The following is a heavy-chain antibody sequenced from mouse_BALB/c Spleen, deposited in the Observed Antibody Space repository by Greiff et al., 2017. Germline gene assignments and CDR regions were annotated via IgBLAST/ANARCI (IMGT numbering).Heavy chain of an antibody. CDR1: GYTFTSYY. Sequence: VQLQESGAELVKPGASVKLSCKASGYTFTSYYMYWVKQRPGQGLEWIGEINPSNGGTNFNEKFKSKATLTVYKSSSTAYMQLSSLTSEDSAVYYCTIITTVVANWGQGTTLTVSS. CDR2: INPSNGGT. V-gene: IGHV1S16*01. D-gene: IGHD1-1*01. J-gene: IGHJ2*01. CDR3: TIITTVVAN.